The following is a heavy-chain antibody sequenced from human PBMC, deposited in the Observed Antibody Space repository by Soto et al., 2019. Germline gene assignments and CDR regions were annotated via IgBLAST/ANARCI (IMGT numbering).Heavy chain of an antibody. D-gene: IGHD2-2*01. J-gene: IGHJ4*02. CDR1: GFTFRNYG. CDR3: ARDFCRSPTCLDY. V-gene: IGHV3-33*01. Sequence: QVQLVESGGGVVQPGRSLRLSCAASGFTFRNYGMHWVRQAPGKGLEWVTAIQSDGSKKYYADSVKGRFTISRDDSKNALDMQMDSLRVEDTAVDYCARDFCRSPTCLDYWGQGTLVIVSS. CDR2: IQSDGSKK.